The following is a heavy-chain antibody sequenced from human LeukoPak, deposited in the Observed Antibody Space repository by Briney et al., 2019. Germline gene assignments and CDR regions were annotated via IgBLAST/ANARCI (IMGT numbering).Heavy chain of an antibody. CDR1: GFTFSSYS. V-gene: IGHV3-48*01. J-gene: IGHJ4*02. CDR2: ISSSSNTI. D-gene: IGHD3-3*01. Sequence: GGSLRLSCVASGFTFSSYSMHWVRQSPGKGLEGVSYISSSSNTIYYADSVKGRFTISRDNANNSLYLQMNSLRAEDTAVYYCARDGFDFWSGYPTTVDYWGQGTLVTVSS. CDR3: ARDGFDFWSGYPTTVDY.